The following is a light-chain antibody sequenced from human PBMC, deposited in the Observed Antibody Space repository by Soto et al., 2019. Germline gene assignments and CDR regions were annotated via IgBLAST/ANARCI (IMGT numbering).Light chain of an antibody. V-gene: IGKV1-5*01. CDR2: DAS. J-gene: IGKJ1*01. Sequence: DIQMTQSPSTLSASVGDTVTVTCRASQSIGRWLAWYQQKPGKAPKLLIYDASSLKRGVPSRFSGSGSGTEFTLTISSLQPDDFATYYCQQYDTYSGTFGQGTKVDI. CDR1: QSIGRW. CDR3: QQYDTYSGT.